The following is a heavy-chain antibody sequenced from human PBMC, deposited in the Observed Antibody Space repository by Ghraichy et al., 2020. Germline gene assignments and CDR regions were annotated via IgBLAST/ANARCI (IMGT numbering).Heavy chain of an antibody. Sequence: SGPTLVKPTQTLTLTCTFSGFSLSTSGVGVGWIRQPPGKALEWLALIYWDDDKRYSPSLKSRLTITKDTSKNQVVLTMTNMDPVDTATYYCAHGGAWYYDFWSGYRGTYYFDYWGQGTLVTVSS. J-gene: IGHJ4*02. D-gene: IGHD3-3*01. CDR3: AHGGAWYYDFWSGYRGTYYFDY. CDR2: IYWDDDK. CDR1: GFSLSTSGVG. V-gene: IGHV2-5*02.